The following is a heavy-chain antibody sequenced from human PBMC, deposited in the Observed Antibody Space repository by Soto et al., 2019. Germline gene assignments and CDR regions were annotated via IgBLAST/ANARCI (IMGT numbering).Heavy chain of an antibody. D-gene: IGHD3-10*01. V-gene: IGHV1-69*17. J-gene: IGHJ5*02. CDR1: GGTFNSYS. CDR2: IIPMSGIA. Sequence: QVQLVQSGAEVKKPGSSVKVSCKASGGTFNSYSMTWVRQAPGQGLEWMVGIIPMSGIANYAQKFKGRVTITADKSTNTVYVEVNNLRYNDTAVYYCTRRGRESANWFDPWGQGTLVTVSS. CDR3: TRRGRESANWFDP.